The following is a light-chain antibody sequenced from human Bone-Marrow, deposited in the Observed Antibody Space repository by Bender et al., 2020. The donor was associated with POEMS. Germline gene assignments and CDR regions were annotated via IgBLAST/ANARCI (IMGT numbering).Light chain of an antibody. CDR3: TSFAGSSTYI. J-gene: IGLJ1*01. CDR2: EVD. Sequence: QSALTQPPSASGSPGQSVIISCTGTSSDVGGYDYVSWYQQHPGKAPKLVIFEVDKRPSGVPDRFSGSKSGNTASLTVSGLQAEDEADYYCTSFAGSSTYIFGTGTELTVL. V-gene: IGLV2-8*01. CDR1: SSDVGGYDY.